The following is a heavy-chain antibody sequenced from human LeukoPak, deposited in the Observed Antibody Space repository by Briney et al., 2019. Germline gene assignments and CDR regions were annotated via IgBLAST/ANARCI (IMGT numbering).Heavy chain of an antibody. CDR3: AKCEKTYGSGSYNAFDI. V-gene: IGHV3-23*01. CDR2: ISGSGGTT. CDR1: GFTFSSYA. D-gene: IGHD3-10*01. Sequence: GGSLRLSCAASGFTFSSYAMSWVRQAAGKGLEWVSVISGSGGTTYYTDSVKGRFTISRDNSKNTLYLQMNSLRAEDTAVYYCAKCEKTYGSGSYNAFDIWGQGTMVTVSS. J-gene: IGHJ3*02.